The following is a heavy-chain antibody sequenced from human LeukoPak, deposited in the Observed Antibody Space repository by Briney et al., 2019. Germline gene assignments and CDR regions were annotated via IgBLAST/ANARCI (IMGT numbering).Heavy chain of an antibody. Sequence: GGSLRLSCAASGFTFSSYSMNWVRQAPGKGLEWVSGISPSGDITYYADSVKGRFTISRDNSKNTLYLEVISLTAEDTAVYYCAKDDAWLRFGEWSQGTLVTASS. CDR3: AKDDAWLRFGE. CDR1: GFTFSSYS. J-gene: IGHJ4*02. D-gene: IGHD3-10*01. CDR2: ISPSGDIT. V-gene: IGHV3-23*01.